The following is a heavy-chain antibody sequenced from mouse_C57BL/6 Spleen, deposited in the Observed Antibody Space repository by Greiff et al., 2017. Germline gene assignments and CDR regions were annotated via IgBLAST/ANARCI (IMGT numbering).Heavy chain of an antibody. V-gene: IGHV5-16*01. CDR1: GFTFSDYY. CDR3: ARVQNYEAMDY. J-gene: IGHJ4*01. CDR2: INYDGSST. Sequence: EVNLVESEGGLVQPGSSMKLSCTASGFTFSDYYMAWVRQVPEKGLEWVANINYDGSSTYYLDSLKSRFIISRDNAKNILYLQMSSLKSEDTATYYCARVQNYEAMDYWGQGTSVTVSS.